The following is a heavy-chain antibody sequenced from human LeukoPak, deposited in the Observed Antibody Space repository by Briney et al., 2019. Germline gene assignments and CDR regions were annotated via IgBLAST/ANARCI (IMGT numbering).Heavy chain of an antibody. J-gene: IGHJ5*02. D-gene: IGHD5-12*01. CDR1: GGPISSGGYS. Sequence: SQTLSLTCTVSGGPISSGGYSCSWIRQHPGKGLEWIGYIYSRGSSYYHPSLKSRVTISVDTSNNQFSLKLSSVTAAGTAVYYCARVGRNSGYDSLFDPWGQGTLITVSS. V-gene: IGHV4-31*03. CDR2: IYSRGSS. CDR3: ARVGRNSGYDSLFDP.